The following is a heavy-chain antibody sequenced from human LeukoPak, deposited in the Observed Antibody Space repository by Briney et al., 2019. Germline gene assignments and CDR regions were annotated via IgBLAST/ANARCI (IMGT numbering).Heavy chain of an antibody. CDR3: ARVRDPLDY. D-gene: IGHD5-24*01. CDR2: IYYSEIT. V-gene: IGHV4-31*03. Sequence: TLSLTCTVSGDSISGGGYYCSWIRQHPGEGLEWIGYIYYSEITYYNPSLKSRVTISVDTSKNQFSLKLSSVTAADTAVYYCARVRDPLDYWGQGTLVTVSS. CDR1: GDSISGGGYY. J-gene: IGHJ4*02.